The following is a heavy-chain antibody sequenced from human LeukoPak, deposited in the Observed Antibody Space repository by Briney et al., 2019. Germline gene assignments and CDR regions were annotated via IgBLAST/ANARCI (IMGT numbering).Heavy chain of an antibody. D-gene: IGHD3-10*01. CDR1: GGSISSGSYY. V-gene: IGHV4-61*02. CDR3: ARTGHYYGSGSYNNWFDP. CDR2: IYTSGST. J-gene: IGHJ5*02. Sequence: SETLSLTCTVSGGSISSGSYYWSWIRQPAGKGLEWIGRIYTSGSTNYNPSLKSRVTISVDTSKNQFSPKLSSVTAADTAVYYCARTGHYYGSGSYNNWFDPWGQGTLVTVSS.